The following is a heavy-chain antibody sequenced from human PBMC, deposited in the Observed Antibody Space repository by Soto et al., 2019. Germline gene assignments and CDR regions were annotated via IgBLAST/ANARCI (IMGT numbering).Heavy chain of an antibody. CDR2: IIPIFGTA. CDR3: ARDLNIVLVPAAPASHSPRWFDP. D-gene: IGHD2-2*01. J-gene: IGHJ5*02. V-gene: IGHV1-69*12. CDR1: GGTFSSYA. Sequence: QVQLVQSGAEVKKPGSSVKVSCKASGGTFSSYAISWVRQAPGQGLEWMGGIIPIFGTANYAQKFQGRVTITEDESTSTTYMELSILRSEDTAVYYCARDLNIVLVPAAPASHSPRWFDPWGQGTLVTVSS.